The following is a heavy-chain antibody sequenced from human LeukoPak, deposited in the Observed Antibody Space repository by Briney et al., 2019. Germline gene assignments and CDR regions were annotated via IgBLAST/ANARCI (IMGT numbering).Heavy chain of an antibody. Sequence: HPGGSLRLSCAASGFTFSNYVIHWVRQAPGKGLEWVAVISANGGTKYYADSVKGRFTISRDNSKNTLYLQMNSLKPEDTAVYYRARDPVGGKPDYFDYWGQGTLVTVSS. D-gene: IGHD6-19*01. CDR1: GFTFSNYV. CDR3: ARDPVGGKPDYFDY. CDR2: ISANGGTK. V-gene: IGHV3-30*04. J-gene: IGHJ4*02.